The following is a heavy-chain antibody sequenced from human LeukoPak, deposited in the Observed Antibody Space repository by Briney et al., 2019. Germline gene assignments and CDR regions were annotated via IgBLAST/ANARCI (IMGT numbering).Heavy chain of an antibody. CDR2: VNQDGSEK. V-gene: IGHV3-7*01. CDR3: ARDNYDFWSGYLYYYYYYMDV. J-gene: IGHJ6*03. D-gene: IGHD3-3*01. CDR1: GFTFSDYW. Sequence: GGSLRLSCAASGFTFSDYWMSWVRQAPGKGLEWVANVNQDGSEKHYVDSVKGRFTISRDNAKKSLHLQMNSLRAEDTAVYYCARDNYDFWSGYLYYYYYYMDVWGKGTTVTVSS.